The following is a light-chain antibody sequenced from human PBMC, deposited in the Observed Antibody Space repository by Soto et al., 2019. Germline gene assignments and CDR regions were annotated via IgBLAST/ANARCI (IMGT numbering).Light chain of an antibody. CDR3: QQYDSFSIT. CDR1: QSISTW. J-gene: IGKJ5*01. CDR2: DSS. V-gene: IGKV1-5*01. Sequence: DIQMTQSPSTLSASVGDRVTITCRASQSISTWLAWYQQKSGRAPKLLIYDSSSLESGVPSRFSGSGSGTELSITISSLQPDDFETYFCQQYDSFSITFGQGTRLEIK.